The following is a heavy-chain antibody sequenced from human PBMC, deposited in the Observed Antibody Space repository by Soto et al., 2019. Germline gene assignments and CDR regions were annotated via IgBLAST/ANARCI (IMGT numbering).Heavy chain of an antibody. CDR3: ARHTGRDPSSPFDY. V-gene: IGHV4-39*01. Sequence: QLQLQESGPGLVKPSETLSLTCTVSGGSISTSSYYWAWIRQPPGKGLEWIGSIYYSGSTYYNPSLKGRVTISVDTSKNQFSLNLNSVTAADTAVFYCARHTGRDPSSPFDYWGQGAQVTVSS. CDR1: GGSISTSSYY. CDR2: IYYSGST. J-gene: IGHJ4*02. D-gene: IGHD1-26*01.